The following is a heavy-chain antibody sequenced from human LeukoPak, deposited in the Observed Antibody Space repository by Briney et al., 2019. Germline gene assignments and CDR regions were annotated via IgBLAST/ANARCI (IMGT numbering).Heavy chain of an antibody. Sequence: GRSLRLSCAASGFVFEDFAMNWVRQVPGKGLEWVSDISWNSGRKHYADSVKGRFTISRDNAKKSLYLEMNSLRVEDTAFYCAKSRGIGVRAFDIWGQGTMVTVSS. V-gene: IGHV3-9*01. CDR3: AKSRGIGVRAFDI. J-gene: IGHJ3*02. CDR2: ISWNSGRK. D-gene: IGHD3-3*01. CDR1: GFVFEDFA.